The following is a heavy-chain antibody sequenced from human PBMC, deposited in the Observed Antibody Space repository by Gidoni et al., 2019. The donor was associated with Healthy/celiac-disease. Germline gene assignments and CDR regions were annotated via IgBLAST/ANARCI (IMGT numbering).Heavy chain of an antibody. CDR3: ARGEVAATLAPVGPRMNWFDP. J-gene: IGHJ5*02. D-gene: IGHD2-15*01. V-gene: IGHV3-7*01. Sequence: EVQLVESGGGLVQPGGSLRLSCAASGFTFSSHWMSWVRQAPGKGLEWVANIKQDGSEKYYVDSVKGLFTISRDNAKNSLYLQMNSLRAEDTAVYYCARGEVAATLAPVGPRMNWFDPWGQGTLVTVSS. CDR2: IKQDGSEK. CDR1: GFTFSSHW.